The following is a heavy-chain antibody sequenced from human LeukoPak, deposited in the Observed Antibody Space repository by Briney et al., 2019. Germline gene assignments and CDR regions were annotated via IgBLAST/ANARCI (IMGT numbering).Heavy chain of an antibody. D-gene: IGHD2-2*01. J-gene: IGHJ4*02. CDR1: GFTSSDYT. CDR2: ISVRDDST. V-gene: IGHV3-23*01. CDR3: ARDRYCVSTNCPYDC. Sequence: PGGSLRLSCAASGFTSSDYTMNWVRQSPGKGREWVSGISVRDDSTYYADSVKGRFTISRDKSNNMLHLQMTSLRAEDTAVYYCARDRYCVSTNCPYDCWGQGTPVTVSS.